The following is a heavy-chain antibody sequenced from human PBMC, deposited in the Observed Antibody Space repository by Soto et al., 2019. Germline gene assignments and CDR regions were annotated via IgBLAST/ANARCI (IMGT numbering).Heavy chain of an antibody. CDR1: GYSYTSYA. Sequence: QVQLVQCGAEVKKPGASVKVSCKASGYSYTSYAMHWVRQALGQRLEWMGWINAGNGNTKYSQKFQGRVTITRDTSARTAHMELSSLRSEDTAVYYCARDMGFGLSDYWGQGTLVTVSS. J-gene: IGHJ4*02. D-gene: IGHD3-10*01. CDR2: INAGNGNT. V-gene: IGHV1-3*01. CDR3: ARDMGFGLSDY.